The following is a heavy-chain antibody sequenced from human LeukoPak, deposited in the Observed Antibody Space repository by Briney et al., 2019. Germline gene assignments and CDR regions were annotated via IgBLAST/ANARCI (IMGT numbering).Heavy chain of an antibody. V-gene: IGHV3-53*01. CDR2: IYSGGST. J-gene: IGHJ4*02. Sequence: GGSLRLSCAASGFTVSSNYMSWVRQAPGKGLEWVSVIYSGGSTYYADSVKGRFTISRDNSKNTLYLQMNSLRAEDTAVYYCARYSGIAFPGYFDYWGQGTLVTVSS. CDR1: GFTVSSNY. D-gene: IGHD3-3*02. CDR3: ARYSGIAFPGYFDY.